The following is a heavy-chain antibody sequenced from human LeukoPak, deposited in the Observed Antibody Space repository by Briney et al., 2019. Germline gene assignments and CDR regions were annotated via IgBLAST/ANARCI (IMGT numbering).Heavy chain of an antibody. V-gene: IGHV3-23*01. CDR1: GFTFSSYA. CDR3: ARGDSSGYYYVSY. J-gene: IGHJ4*02. CDR2: ISGSGGST. D-gene: IGHD3-22*01. Sequence: GGSLRLSCAASGFTFSSYAMSWVRQAPGKGLEWVSAISGSGGSTYYADSVKGRFTISRDDSKNTLYLQMNSLRAEDTAVYYCARGDSSGYYYVSYWGQGTLVTVSS.